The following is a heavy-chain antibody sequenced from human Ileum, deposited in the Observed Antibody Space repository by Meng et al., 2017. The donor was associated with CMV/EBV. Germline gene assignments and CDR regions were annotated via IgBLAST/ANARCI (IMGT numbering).Heavy chain of an antibody. V-gene: IGHV3-72*01. J-gene: IGHJ6*02. CDR2: TRSKGQKSTT. CDR3: VRMFYFGSGSSWGRDV. D-gene: IGHD3-10*01. CDR1: GFTYSDHY. Sequence: GGSLRLSCTASGFTYSDHYMEWVRQAPGGGLEWVGVTRSKGQKSTTGYAASVKGRFTVTRDDSKNSLYLQMNSLQTEDSAVYYGVRMFYFGSGSSWGRDVWGQGTTVTVSS.